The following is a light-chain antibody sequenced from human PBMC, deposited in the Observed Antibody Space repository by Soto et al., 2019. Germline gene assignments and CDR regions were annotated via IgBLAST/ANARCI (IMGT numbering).Light chain of an antibody. V-gene: IGKV1-39*01. CDR1: QSISSY. Sequence: DIQMTQSPSSLSASVGDRVTITCRASQSISSYLNWYQQKPGKAPKLLIYAASSLQSGVQSRFSGSGSGTDFTLTISSPQPEDFATYYCQQSYSTPVTFGQGTKVEIK. CDR2: AAS. J-gene: IGKJ1*01. CDR3: QQSYSTPVT.